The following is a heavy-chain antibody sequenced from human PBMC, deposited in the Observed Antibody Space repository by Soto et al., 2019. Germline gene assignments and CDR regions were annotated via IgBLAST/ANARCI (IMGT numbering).Heavy chain of an antibody. J-gene: IGHJ4*02. Sequence: QVQLQESGPGLVKPSGTLSLTCAVSSGSIFSSNWWSWVRQPPGKGLEWIGETRNSGGANYNPSLKSRVTISVDKSTNQFFLNLNSVTAADTAVYYCVSHLTMTGTRGFDHWGLGTLVTVSS. D-gene: IGHD3-9*01. CDR3: VSHLTMTGTRGFDH. CDR2: TRNSGGA. CDR1: SGSIFSSNW. V-gene: IGHV4-4*02.